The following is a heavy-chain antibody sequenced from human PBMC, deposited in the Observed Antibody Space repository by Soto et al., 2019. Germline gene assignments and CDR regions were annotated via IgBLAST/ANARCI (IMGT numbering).Heavy chain of an antibody. CDR1: GFTFSTYA. Sequence: GGSLRLSCVASGFTFSTYAMDWVRQAPGKGLEWVGVIMPSGGNTCYADSVKGRFTISRDSSKNTLYLQMNSLRAEDTAVYYCAKDLPYYYDSSGYYSWGQGTLVTVSS. CDR3: AKDLPYYYDSSGYYS. V-gene: IGHV3-23*01. CDR2: IMPSGGNT. D-gene: IGHD3-22*01. J-gene: IGHJ4*02.